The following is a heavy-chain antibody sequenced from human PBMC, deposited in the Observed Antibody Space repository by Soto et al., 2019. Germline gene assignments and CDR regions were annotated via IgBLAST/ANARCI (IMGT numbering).Heavy chain of an antibody. V-gene: IGHV4-34*01. J-gene: IGHJ5*02. Sequence: PSETLSLTCAVYGGSFSGYDWSWIRQPPGKGLEWIGEINHSGSTNYNPSLKSRVTISVDTSKNQFSLKLSSVTAADTAVYYCARGLPEFSYDYVWGSYRRNWFDPWGQGTLVTVSS. CDR3: ARGLPEFSYDYVWGSYRRNWFDP. CDR1: GGSFSGYD. CDR2: INHSGST. D-gene: IGHD3-16*02.